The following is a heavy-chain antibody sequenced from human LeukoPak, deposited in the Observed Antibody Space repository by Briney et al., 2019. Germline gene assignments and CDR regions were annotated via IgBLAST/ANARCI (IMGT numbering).Heavy chain of an antibody. J-gene: IGHJ4*02. CDR2: IYRSGST. CDR1: GYSISSGYY. V-gene: IGHV4-38-2*02. CDR3: AGAYYDFWSGPQVSYFDY. D-gene: IGHD3-3*01. Sequence: SETLSLTCTVSGYSISSGYYWGWIRQPPGKGLEWIGSIYRSGSTYFNPSLKSRFTISVDTSKNQFSLKLSSVTAADTAVYYCAGAYYDFWSGPQVSYFDYWGQGTLVTVSS.